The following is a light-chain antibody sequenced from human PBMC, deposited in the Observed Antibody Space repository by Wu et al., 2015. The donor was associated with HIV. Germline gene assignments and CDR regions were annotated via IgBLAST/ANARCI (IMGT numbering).Light chain of an antibody. CDR2: GAS. CDR3: HQYGSA. V-gene: IGKV3-20*01. CDR1: QSVSSSY. Sequence: EVVLTQSPATLSLSPGERATLSCRASQSVSSSYLAWYQQKPGQAPRVLMYGASNRATGIPDRFSGSASGTDFTLTISRLEPEDFAVYYCHQYGSAFGQGTRLDI. J-gene: IGKJ5*01.